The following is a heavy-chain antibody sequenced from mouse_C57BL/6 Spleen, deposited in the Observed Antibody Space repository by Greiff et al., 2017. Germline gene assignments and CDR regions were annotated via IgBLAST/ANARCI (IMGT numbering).Heavy chain of an antibody. CDR2: INPSSGYT. Sequence: QVQLQQSGAELARPGASVKMSCTASGFTFTSYTMHWVKQRPGQGLEWIGYINPSSGYTKYNQKFKDMATLTADKSSSTAYMQLSSLTSGDSAVYYCASAMVEWYFDVWGTGTTVTVSS. CDR1: GFTFTSYT. D-gene: IGHD2-2*01. V-gene: IGHV1-4*01. J-gene: IGHJ1*03. CDR3: ASAMVEWYFDV.